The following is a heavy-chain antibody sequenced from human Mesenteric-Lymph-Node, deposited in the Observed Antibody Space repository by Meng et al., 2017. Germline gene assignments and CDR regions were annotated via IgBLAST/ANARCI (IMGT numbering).Heavy chain of an antibody. V-gene: IGHV4-34*01. Sequence: SETLSLTCAVYGGSFSGYYWSWIRQPPGKGLEWIGEINHSGSTNYNPSLKSRVTISVDTYKNQFSLKLSSVTAADTAVYYCAREGLAGSAVAGTPFDYWGQGTLVTFSS. D-gene: IGHD6-19*01. CDR1: GGSFSGYY. CDR3: AREGLAGSAVAGTPFDY. CDR2: INHSGST. J-gene: IGHJ4*02.